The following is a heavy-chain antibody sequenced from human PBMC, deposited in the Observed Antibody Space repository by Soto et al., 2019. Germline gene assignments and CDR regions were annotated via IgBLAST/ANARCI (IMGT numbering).Heavy chain of an antibody. CDR1: GGSISSYY. J-gene: IGHJ5*02. CDR3: ARDTGRSSWYWFDP. Sequence: SETLSLTCTVSGGSISSYYWSWIRQPPGKGLEWIGYIYYSGSTNYNPSLKSRVTISVDTSKNQFSLKLSSVTAADTAVYYCARDTGRSSWYWFDPWGQGTVVTVSS. CDR2: IYYSGST. V-gene: IGHV4-59*01. D-gene: IGHD6-13*01.